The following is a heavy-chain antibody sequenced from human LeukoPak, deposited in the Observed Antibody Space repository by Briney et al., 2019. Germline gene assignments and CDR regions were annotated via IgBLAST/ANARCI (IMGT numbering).Heavy chain of an antibody. J-gene: IGHJ4*02. CDR2: IKQDGSEK. CDR1: GFTFSSYW. D-gene: IGHD2-15*01. V-gene: IGHV3-7*01. Sequence: GSLRLSCAASGFTFSSYWMSWVRQAPGKGLEWVANIKQDGSEKYYVDSVKGRFTISRDNAKNSLYLQMNSLRAEDTAVYYCARDLEYCSGGSCPFDYWGQGTLVTVSS. CDR3: ARDLEYCSGGSCPFDY.